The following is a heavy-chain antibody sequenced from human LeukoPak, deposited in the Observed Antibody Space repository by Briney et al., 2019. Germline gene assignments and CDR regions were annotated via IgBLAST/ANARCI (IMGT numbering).Heavy chain of an antibody. CDR1: GDSVSSNSAA. V-gene: IGHV6-1*01. Sequence: PSQTLSLTCAISGDSVSSNSAAWNWIRQSPSRGLEWLGRTYYRSKWYNDYAISVKSRITINPDTSKNQFSLQLNSVTPEDTAVYYCARGTYYDILTGSYYFDYWGQGTLVTVSS. J-gene: IGHJ4*02. CDR2: TYYRSKWYN. CDR3: ARGTYYDILTGSYYFDY. D-gene: IGHD3-9*01.